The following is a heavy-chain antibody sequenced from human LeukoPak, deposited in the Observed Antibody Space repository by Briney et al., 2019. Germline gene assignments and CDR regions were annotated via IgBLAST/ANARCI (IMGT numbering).Heavy chain of an antibody. D-gene: IGHD2-21*02. CDR3: AREGRCGGNCYYDY. CDR2: IWYDGSNK. J-gene: IGHJ4*02. Sequence: GGSLRLSCAASGFTFSSYGMHWVRQAPGKGLEWVAVIWYDGSNKYYADSVKGRFTISRDNSKNTLYLQMNRLRAEDTAVYYCAREGRCGGNCYYDYWGQGTLVTVSS. V-gene: IGHV3-33*01. CDR1: GFTFSSYG.